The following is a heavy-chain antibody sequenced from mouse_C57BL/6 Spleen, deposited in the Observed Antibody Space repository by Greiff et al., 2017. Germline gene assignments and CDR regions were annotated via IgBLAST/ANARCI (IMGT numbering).Heavy chain of an antibody. CDR2: IYPGSGNT. Sequence: VKLQESGAELVRPGASVKLSCKASGYTFTDSYINWVKQRPGQGLEWIARIYPGSGNTYYNETFKGKATLTAEKSSSTAYMQLSSLTSEDSAVYFCARSGGYDLAYWGQGTLVTVSA. D-gene: IGHD2-2*01. CDR1: GYTFTDSY. V-gene: IGHV1-76*01. J-gene: IGHJ3*01. CDR3: ARSGGYDLAY.